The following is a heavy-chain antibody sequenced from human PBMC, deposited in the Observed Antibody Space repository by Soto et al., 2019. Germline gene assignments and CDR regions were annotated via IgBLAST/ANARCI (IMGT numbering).Heavy chain of an antibody. J-gene: IGHJ6*02. CDR2: ISGSGGST. Sequence: WESLRLSCASSGFTFSSYAMSWVRQAPGKGLEWVSAISGSGGSTYYADSVKGRFTISRDNSKNTLYLQMNSLRAEDTAVYYCAKVDSSSSPRDYYYYYGMDVWGQGTTVTVSS. CDR1: GFTFSSYA. CDR3: AKVDSSSSPRDYYYYYGMDV. D-gene: IGHD6-6*01. V-gene: IGHV3-23*01.